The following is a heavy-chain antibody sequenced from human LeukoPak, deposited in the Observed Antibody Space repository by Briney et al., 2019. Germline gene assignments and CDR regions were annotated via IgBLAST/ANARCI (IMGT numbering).Heavy chain of an antibody. CDR2: IYTSGST. CDR3: ARIRHYCTNGVCYRQTIDY. CDR1: GGSISSYY. J-gene: IGHJ4*02. V-gene: IGHV4-4*07. D-gene: IGHD2-8*01. Sequence: SETLSLTCTVSGGSISSYYWSWIRQPAGKGLEWIGRIYTSGSTNYNPSLKSPVTMSVDTSKNQFSLKLSSVTAADTAVYYCARIRHYCTNGVCYRQTIDYWGQGTLVTVSS.